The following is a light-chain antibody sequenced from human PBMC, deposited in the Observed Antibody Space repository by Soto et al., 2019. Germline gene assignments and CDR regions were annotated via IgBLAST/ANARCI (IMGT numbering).Light chain of an antibody. J-gene: IGKJ1*01. Sequence: EIVLTQSPATLSLSPGERATLSCRASQSVGSFLAWYQQKPDQAPRLLIYDASNRATGIPARFSGSGSGTDFTLTISSLEPEDFAVYYCQLRNNWSWTFGQGTKVEI. CDR2: DAS. V-gene: IGKV3-11*01. CDR3: QLRNNWSWT. CDR1: QSVGSF.